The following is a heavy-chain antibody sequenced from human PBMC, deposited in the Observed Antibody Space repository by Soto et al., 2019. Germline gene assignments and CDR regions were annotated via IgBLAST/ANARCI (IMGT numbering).Heavy chain of an antibody. CDR1: GDSLISGGHY. CDR3: ARVDHRGYFAILTDY. J-gene: IGHJ4*02. V-gene: IGHV4-31*03. D-gene: IGHD3-9*01. CDR2: IYDSVNT. Sequence: SETLSLTCTVSGDSLISGGHYWSWIRQHPGKGLEWIGHIYDSVNTYYSPSLRSRVTISADMSKNQFSLSLRSVTAADTAVYYCARVDHRGYFAILTDYWGQGTLVTVSS.